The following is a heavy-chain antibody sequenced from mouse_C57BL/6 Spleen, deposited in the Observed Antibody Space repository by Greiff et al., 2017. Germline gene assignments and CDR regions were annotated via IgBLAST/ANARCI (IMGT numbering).Heavy chain of an antibody. V-gene: IGHV3-6*01. CDR1: GYSITSGYY. CDR3: ARGGYGSLRGMDY. D-gene: IGHD1-1*01. CDR2: ISYDGSN. J-gene: IGHJ4*01. Sequence: EVQLVESGPGLVKPSQSLSLTCSVTGYSITSGYYWNWIRQFPGNKLEWMGYISYDGSNNYNPSLKNRISITRDTSKNQFFLKLNSVTTEDTATYYCARGGYGSLRGMDYWGQGTSVTVSS.